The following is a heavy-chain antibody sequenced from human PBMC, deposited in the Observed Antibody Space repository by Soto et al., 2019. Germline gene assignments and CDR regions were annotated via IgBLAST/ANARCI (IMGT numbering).Heavy chain of an antibody. CDR2: IYYSGST. Sequence: TLSLTCTVSGGSISSGDYYWSWIRQPPGKGLEWIGYIYYSGSTYYNPSLKNRVTISVDTSKNQFSLKQNSVTAADTAVYYCATRPPGVWAAVFDYWSQGTLVTVSS. CDR3: ATRPPGVWAAVFDY. V-gene: IGHV4-30-4*01. J-gene: IGHJ4*02. D-gene: IGHD1-26*01. CDR1: GGSISSGDYY.